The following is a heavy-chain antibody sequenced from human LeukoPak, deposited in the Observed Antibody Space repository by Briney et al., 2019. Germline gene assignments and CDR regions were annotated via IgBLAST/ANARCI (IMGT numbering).Heavy chain of an antibody. CDR1: GFTFSNYG. J-gene: IGHJ4*02. V-gene: IGHV3-33*01. D-gene: IGHD1-26*01. CDR3: AREGGSGSYSGNFDY. Sequence: GGPLRLSCAASGFTFSNYGMHWVRQAPGKGLEWVAFIWSDGTNEHYVDSVKGRFIISRDNSVNTLYLQMTSLRAEDTAVYTCAREGGSGSYSGNFDYWGQGALVTVSS. CDR2: IWSDGTNE.